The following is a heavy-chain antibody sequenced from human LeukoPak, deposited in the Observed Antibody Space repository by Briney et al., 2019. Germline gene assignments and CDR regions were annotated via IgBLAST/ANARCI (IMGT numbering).Heavy chain of an antibody. CDR1: GYTFTSYD. Sequence: SVKVSCKASGYTFTSYDINWVRQATGQGLEWMGWMNPNSGNTGYAQKFQGRVTMTRNTSISTAYMELSSLRSEDTAVYYCARGRGRTYCGGDCYPDYWGQGTLVTVSS. J-gene: IGHJ4*02. D-gene: IGHD2-21*02. CDR3: ARGRGRTYCGGDCYPDY. V-gene: IGHV1-8*01. CDR2: MNPNSGNT.